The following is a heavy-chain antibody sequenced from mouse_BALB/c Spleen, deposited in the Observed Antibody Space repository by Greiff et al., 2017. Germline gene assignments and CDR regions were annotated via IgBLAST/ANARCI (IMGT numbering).Heavy chain of an antibody. CDR3: TRAGSTMITTGFDY. V-gene: IGHV1-15*01. J-gene: IGHJ2*01. D-gene: IGHD2-4*01. CDR1: GYTFTDYE. CDR2: IDPETGGA. Sequence: VQLQQSGAELVRPGASVTLSCKASGYTFTDYEMHWVKQTPVHGLEWIGAIDPETGGAAYNQKFKGKATLTADKSSSTAYMELRSLTSEDSAVYYCTRAGSTMITTGFDYWGQGTTLTVSS.